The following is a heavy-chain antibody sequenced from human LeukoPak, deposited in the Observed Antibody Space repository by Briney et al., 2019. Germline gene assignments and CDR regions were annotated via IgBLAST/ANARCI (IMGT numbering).Heavy chain of an antibody. D-gene: IGHD1-1*01. Sequence: SETLSLTCAVYGGSFSGYYWSWIRQPAGKGLEWIGRIYTIGSTNYNPSLKSRVTMSVDTSKSQFSLKLSSVTAADTAVYYCASSFYNWNDGIAYWGQGTLVTVSS. V-gene: IGHV4-59*10. CDR3: ASSFYNWNDGIAY. J-gene: IGHJ4*02. CDR1: GGSFSGYY. CDR2: IYTIGST.